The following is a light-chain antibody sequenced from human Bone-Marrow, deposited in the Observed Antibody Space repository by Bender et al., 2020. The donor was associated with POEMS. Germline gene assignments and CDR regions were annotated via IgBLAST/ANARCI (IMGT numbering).Light chain of an antibody. Sequence: QSALTQPPSASGSPGQSVTISCTGTRSDVGAYNYVSWYQQHPGKAPKLVIYGVSNRPSGVSNRFSGSKSGNTASLAITGLQAEDEGDYYCQSYDNSLGGWVFGGGTKLTVL. V-gene: IGLV2-8*01. CDR3: QSYDNSLGGWV. J-gene: IGLJ3*02. CDR2: GVS. CDR1: RSDVGAYNY.